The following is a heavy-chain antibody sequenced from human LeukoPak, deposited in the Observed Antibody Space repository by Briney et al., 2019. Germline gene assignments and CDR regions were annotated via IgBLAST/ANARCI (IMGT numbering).Heavy chain of an antibody. D-gene: IGHD6-19*01. Sequence: SETLSLTCTVSGGSISSYYWSWIRQPAGKGLEWIGRIYTSGSTYYNPSLKSRVTISVDTSKNQFSLKLSSVTAADTAVYYCARGLRLRQWLVRGFDYWGQGTLVTVSS. CDR1: GGSISSYY. CDR2: IYTSGST. CDR3: ARGLRLRQWLVRGFDY. J-gene: IGHJ4*02. V-gene: IGHV4-4*07.